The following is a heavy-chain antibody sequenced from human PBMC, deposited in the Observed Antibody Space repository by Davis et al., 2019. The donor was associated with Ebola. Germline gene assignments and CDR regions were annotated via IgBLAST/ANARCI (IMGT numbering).Heavy chain of an antibody. Sequence: SLKISCAASGFTFHDYAMHWVRQAPGKGLEWVSSISTNSDSIGYADSVKGRFTISRDSSKNSLYLQMNSLRPEDTAFYYCAKSPYYYASSIDYWGRGTLVTVSS. D-gene: IGHD3-10*01. CDR1: GFTFHDYA. CDR3: AKSPYYYASSIDY. J-gene: IGHJ4*02. V-gene: IGHV3-9*01. CDR2: ISTNSDSI.